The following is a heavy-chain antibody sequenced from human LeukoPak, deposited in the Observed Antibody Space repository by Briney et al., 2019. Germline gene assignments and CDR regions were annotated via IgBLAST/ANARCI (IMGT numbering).Heavy chain of an antibody. CDR3: ASGDCPNGVCPYYCYFDL. V-gene: IGHV1-69*02. J-gene: IGHJ2*01. CDR1: GGTVSNYT. D-gene: IGHD2-8*01. CDR2: IIPLLGIT. Sequence: SVKVSCNASGGTVSNYTIDWVRQAPGHGLEWMGRIIPLLGITNYAQKFQGRVTIIVDTCTSTAYMELSSLRSEDTAVYYCASGDCPNGVCPYYCYFDLWGRGTLVSV.